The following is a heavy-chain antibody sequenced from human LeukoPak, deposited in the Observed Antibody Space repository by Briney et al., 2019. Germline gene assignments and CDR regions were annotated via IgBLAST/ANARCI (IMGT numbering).Heavy chain of an antibody. J-gene: IGHJ4*02. Sequence: SETLSLTCTVSGGSISSGDYYWSWIRQPPGKGLEWIGYIYYSGSTYYNPSLKSRVTISVDTSKNQFSLRLSSVTAADTAVYYCARVPYCSSTSCYFFDYWGQGTLVTVSS. D-gene: IGHD2-2*01. CDR3: ARVPYCSSTSCYFFDY. CDR1: GGSISSGDYY. V-gene: IGHV4-30-4*08. CDR2: IYYSGST.